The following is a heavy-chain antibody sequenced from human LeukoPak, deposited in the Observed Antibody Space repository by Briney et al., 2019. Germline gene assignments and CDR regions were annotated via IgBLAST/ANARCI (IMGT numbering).Heavy chain of an antibody. CDR3: TRGTATINYFDH. CDR2: IYYTGTT. CDR1: GGSISNYH. J-gene: IGHJ4*02. V-gene: IGHV4-59*01. D-gene: IGHD4-17*01. Sequence: PSETLSLTCTVSGGSISNYHWSWIRQPPGKGLEWIGYIYYTGTTKYNPSLESRVTISVDTSKKQFSLRLSSVTTADAAVYYCTRGTATINYFDHWGQGTLVTVSS.